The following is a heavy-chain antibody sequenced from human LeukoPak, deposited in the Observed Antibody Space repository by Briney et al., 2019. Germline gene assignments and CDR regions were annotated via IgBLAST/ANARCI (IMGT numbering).Heavy chain of an antibody. Sequence: GASVKVSCKASGGTFSSYALSWVRQAPGQGLEWMGRFIPIFGTSNYAQKFEGRVSFTTDVSTSTAYMALSILRSDDTAVYYCALDPGGSFDSWGQGTLITVSS. J-gene: IGHJ4*02. D-gene: IGHD1-1*01. V-gene: IGHV1-69*05. CDR1: GGTFSSYA. CDR3: ALDPGGSFDS. CDR2: FIPIFGTS.